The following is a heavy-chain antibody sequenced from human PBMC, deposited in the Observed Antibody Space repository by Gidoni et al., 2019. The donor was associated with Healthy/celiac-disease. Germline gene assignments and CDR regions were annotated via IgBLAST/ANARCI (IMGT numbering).Heavy chain of an antibody. J-gene: IGHJ6*02. Sequence: HVQLQQWAAGLLNPSVTLSLTCAVYGASFRVYYWRWSRQPPGKGLEWIGEINHSGSTNYNPDLKSRVTISVDTSKNQFSLKLSSVTAADTAVYYCARGRTWLLNYYYYYGMDVWGQGTTVTVSS. CDR2: INHSGST. V-gene: IGHV4-34*01. CDR3: ARGRTWLLNYYYYYGMDV. CDR1: GASFRVYY. D-gene: IGHD3-22*01.